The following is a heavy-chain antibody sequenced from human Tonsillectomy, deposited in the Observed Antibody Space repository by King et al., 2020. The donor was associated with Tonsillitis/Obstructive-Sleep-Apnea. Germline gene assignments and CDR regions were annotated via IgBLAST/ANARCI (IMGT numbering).Heavy chain of an antibody. D-gene: IGHD3-10*01. CDR1: GFTFSSCG. CDR3: ARXYGSGXYYXXY. CDR2: IWYDGSNK. V-gene: IGHV3-33*01. Sequence: VQLVQSGGGVVQPGRSLRLSCAASGFTFSSCGMHWVRQAPGKGLEWVAVIWYDGSNKYYADSVKGRFTISRDNSKNTVHLQMNSLRAEDTAVYYCARXYGSGXYYXXYWGXXTLVTVSX. J-gene: IGHJ4*02.